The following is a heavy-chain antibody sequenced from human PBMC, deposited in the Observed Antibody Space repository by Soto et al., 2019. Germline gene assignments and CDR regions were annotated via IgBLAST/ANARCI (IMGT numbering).Heavy chain of an antibody. J-gene: IGHJ4*02. V-gene: IGHV1-2*02. CDR3: ARDQTEIVVPSGPLDY. D-gene: IGHD3-22*01. CDR2: INPNSGGT. CDR1: GYTFTGYY. Sequence: GASVKVSCKASGYTFTGYYMHWVRQAPGQGLEWMGWINPNSGGTNYAQKFQGRVTMTRDTSISTAYMELSRLRSDDTAVYYCARDQTEIVVPSGPLDYWGQGTLVTVSS.